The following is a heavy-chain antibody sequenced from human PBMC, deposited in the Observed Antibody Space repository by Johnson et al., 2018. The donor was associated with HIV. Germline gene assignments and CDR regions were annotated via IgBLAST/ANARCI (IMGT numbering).Heavy chain of an antibody. CDR2: INWNGGAT. CDR1: GFTFDYYD. Sequence: VQLVESGGSVIRPGESLRLSCAASGFTFDYYDMTWVRQAPGKGLEWVSGINWNGGATFYADSVKGRFTISRDNAKKSLYLQMNSLRAEDTAFYYCARDRSLTGYIINDAFDIWGQGTMVTVSS. D-gene: IGHD3-9*01. V-gene: IGHV3-20*04. CDR3: ARDRSLTGYIINDAFDI. J-gene: IGHJ3*02.